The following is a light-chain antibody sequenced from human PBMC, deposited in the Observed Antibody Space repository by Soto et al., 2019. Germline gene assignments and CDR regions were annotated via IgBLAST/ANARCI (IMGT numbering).Light chain of an antibody. CDR2: GAS. V-gene: IGKV3-20*01. CDR1: QSVSSSY. CDR3: QQYGSSPPWT. Sequence: TQSPATLSVSPGDSATLSCRASQSVSSSYLAWYQQKPGQAPRLLIYGASSRATGIPDRFSGSGSGTDFTLTISRLEPEDFAVYYCQQYGSSPPWTFGQGTKVDIK. J-gene: IGKJ1*01.